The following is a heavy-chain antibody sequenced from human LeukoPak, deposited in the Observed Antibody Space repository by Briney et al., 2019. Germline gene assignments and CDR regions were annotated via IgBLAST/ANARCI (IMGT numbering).Heavy chain of an antibody. Sequence: PGESLKISCKCSGYSFTSYWIGWVRQMPGKGLEWMGIIYPGDSDTRYSPSFQGQVTISADKSISTPYLQWSSLKASDTAMYYCARRGHSGSYSFDYWGQGTLVTVSS. J-gene: IGHJ4*02. D-gene: IGHD1-26*01. CDR1: GYSFTSYW. CDR3: ARRGHSGSYSFDY. CDR2: IYPGDSDT. V-gene: IGHV5-51*01.